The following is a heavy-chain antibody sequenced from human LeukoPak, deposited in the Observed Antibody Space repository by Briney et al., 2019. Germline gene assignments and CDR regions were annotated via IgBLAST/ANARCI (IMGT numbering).Heavy chain of an antibody. Sequence: SETLSLTCAVYGGSFSGYYWSWIRQPPGKGLEWIGEINHSGSTNYNPSLKSRVTISVDTSKNQFSLKLSSVTAADTAVYYCAGEGRYYYDSSGYYFDWGQGTLVTVSS. CDR3: AGEGRYYYDSSGYYFD. D-gene: IGHD3-22*01. CDR1: GGSFSGYY. J-gene: IGHJ4*02. V-gene: IGHV4-34*01. CDR2: INHSGST.